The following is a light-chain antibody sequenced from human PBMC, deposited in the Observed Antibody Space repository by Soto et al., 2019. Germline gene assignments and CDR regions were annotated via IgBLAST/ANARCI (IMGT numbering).Light chain of an antibody. CDR3: LQDYIFPWT. J-gene: IGKJ1*01. Sequence: AIQMTQSPSSLSASVGDRVTITCRASQGIRNDLGWYQQKPGKAPKLLIFAASSLHSGVPSRFSGSGSGTDFTLTISSLQPEDFATYYCLQDYIFPWTFGQGTKVDIK. V-gene: IGKV1-6*01. CDR1: QGIRND. CDR2: AAS.